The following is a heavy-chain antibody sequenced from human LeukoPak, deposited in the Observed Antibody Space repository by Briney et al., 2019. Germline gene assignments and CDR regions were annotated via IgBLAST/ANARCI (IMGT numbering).Heavy chain of an antibody. J-gene: IGHJ6*01. D-gene: IGHD2-21*02. V-gene: IGHV1-46*01. CDR3: ARDTAVVTAPPYYYYGMDV. CDR1: GYTFTSYN. Sequence: ASLKVSCKASGYTFTSYNMHWVRHTPGQGLGRMGIINPSGGSTSYAQKFQGRVTMTRDKSTSTVYMELSSLRSEDTGVYYCARDTAVVTAPPYYYYGMDVWGQGTRVSVFS. CDR2: INPSGGST.